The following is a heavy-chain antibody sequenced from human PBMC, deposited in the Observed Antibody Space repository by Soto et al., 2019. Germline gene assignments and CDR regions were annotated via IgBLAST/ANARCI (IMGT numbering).Heavy chain of an antibody. Sequence: SVKVSCKASGGTFSSYTISWVRQAPGQGLEWMGRIIPILGIANYAQKFQGRVTITADKSTSTAYMELSSLRSEDTAVYYCASSLWAPYYYYGMDVWGQGTTVTVSS. CDR1: GGTFSSYT. CDR2: IIPILGIA. CDR3: ASSLWAPYYYYGMDV. J-gene: IGHJ6*02. D-gene: IGHD5-18*01. V-gene: IGHV1-69*02.